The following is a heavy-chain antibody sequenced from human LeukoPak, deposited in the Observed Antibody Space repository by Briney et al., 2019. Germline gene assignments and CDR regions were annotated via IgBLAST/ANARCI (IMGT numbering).Heavy chain of an antibody. CDR3: ARESGGGVLGYFDL. CDR1: GFTFSDHC. D-gene: IGHD3-10*01. CDR2: TRNKANSYTT. J-gene: IGHJ2*01. Sequence: GGSLRLSCAASGFTFSDHCMDWVRQAPGKGLEWVGRTRNKANSYTTEYAASVKGRFTISRDDSKKSLYLQMNSLKTEDTAVYYCARESGGGVLGYFDLWGRGTLVSVSS. V-gene: IGHV3-72*01.